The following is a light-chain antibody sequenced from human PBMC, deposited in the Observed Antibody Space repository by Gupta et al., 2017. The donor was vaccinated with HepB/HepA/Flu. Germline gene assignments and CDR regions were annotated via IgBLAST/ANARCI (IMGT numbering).Light chain of an antibody. CDR3: CSYAGRNTLV. CDR2: EVS. J-gene: IGLJ2*01. Sequence: SALTQPASVSGSPGPSVTISCTGTSSDVGSYNLVSWYQQYPGKALIVLIYEVSERTAGVATRFSASKSGNTASLTISGVQPEDAADYYCCSYAGRNTLVFGGGTKLTVL. CDR1: SSDVGSYNL. V-gene: IGLV2-23*02.